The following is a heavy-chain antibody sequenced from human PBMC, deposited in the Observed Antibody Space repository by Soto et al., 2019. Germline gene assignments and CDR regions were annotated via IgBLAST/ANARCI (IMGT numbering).Heavy chain of an antibody. Sequence: QVHLVQSGVDVKTPGASVKVSCQASGYTFFTYDISWVRQAPGQGLEWMGWISTYSGDTKYAKKCQGRDTMTTDTSTNTTYPEQMGLRSVDTAVSDGARHHVPTRSEKCFDPWGQGTLVTVSS. V-gene: IGHV1-18*01. J-gene: IGHJ5*02. CDR2: ISTYSGDT. CDR1: GYTFFTYD. D-gene: IGHD5-12*01. CDR3: ARHHVPTRSEKCFDP.